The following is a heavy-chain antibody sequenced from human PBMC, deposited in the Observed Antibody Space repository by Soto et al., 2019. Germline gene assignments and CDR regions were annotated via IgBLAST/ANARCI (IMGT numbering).Heavy chain of an antibody. D-gene: IGHD2-21*02. V-gene: IGHV4-39*01. CDR2: LYYRGAT. Sequence: SETLSLTCSFSVGSIKNTNYHWGWIRQPPGKGLEWIGTLYYRGATDYNPSLKTRVTISVDTSKNLLSLNLSSVTAADTAVYYCFGVMAATLDYWGQGTLVTSPQ. CDR3: FGVMAATLDY. J-gene: IGHJ4*01. CDR1: VGSIKNTNYH.